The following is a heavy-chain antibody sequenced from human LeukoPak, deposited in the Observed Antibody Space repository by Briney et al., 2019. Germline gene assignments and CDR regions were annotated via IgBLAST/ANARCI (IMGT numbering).Heavy chain of an antibody. CDR3: AKSDVVDYYMDV. CDR1: GFTFSSYA. D-gene: IGHD2-15*01. V-gene: IGHV3-23*01. Sequence: GGSLRLSCAASGFTFSSYAMSWVRQAPRKGLEWVSAISGSGGSTYYADSVKGRFTISRDNSKNTLYLQMNSLRAEDTAVYYCAKSDVVDYYMDVWGKGTTVTVSS. CDR2: ISGSGGST. J-gene: IGHJ6*03.